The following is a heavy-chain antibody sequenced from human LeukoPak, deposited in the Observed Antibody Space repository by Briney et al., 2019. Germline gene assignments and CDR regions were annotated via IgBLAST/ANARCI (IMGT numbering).Heavy chain of an antibody. CDR1: GGSFSDYH. J-gene: IGHJ4*02. CDR2: INHSGST. D-gene: IGHD4-17*01. CDR3: ARGSGTVTHFDY. V-gene: IGHV4-34*01. Sequence: PSETLSLTCAVYGGSFSDYHWTWIRQPPGKGLEWIGEINHSGSTNYNPSLKSRVTISVDTSKNQFSLKLSSVAAADTAVYYCARGSGTVTHFDYWGQGTLVTVSS.